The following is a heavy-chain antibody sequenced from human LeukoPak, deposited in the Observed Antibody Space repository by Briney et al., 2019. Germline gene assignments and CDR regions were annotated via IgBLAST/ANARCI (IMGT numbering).Heavy chain of an antibody. J-gene: IGHJ4*02. Sequence: GRSLRLSCAASGFTFDNYPMHWVRQPPGKGLEWVALISYDGSDKHYADSVKGRFIISRDNSKNTLYLQMSSLRAEDTAVYYCGRDGHYEGPGNYHCPDYWGQGTLVTVSS. CDR2: ISYDGSDK. CDR1: GFTFDNYP. V-gene: IGHV3-30-3*01. CDR3: GRDGHYEGPGNYHCPDY. D-gene: IGHD3-10*01.